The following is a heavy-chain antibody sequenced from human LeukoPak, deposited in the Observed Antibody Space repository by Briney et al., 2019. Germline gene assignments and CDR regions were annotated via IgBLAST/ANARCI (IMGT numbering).Heavy chain of an antibody. Sequence: GGSLRLSCTASGFTFGDYAMSWIRQAPGKGLEWVGFIRSKAYGETADYAASVKGRFTISRDISTDTLWLQMDSLRTEDTAVYYCAKGPLRGTAAAIDYWGQGTLVTVSS. D-gene: IGHD2-2*01. J-gene: IGHJ4*02. CDR2: IRSKAYGETA. CDR3: AKGPLRGTAAAIDY. V-gene: IGHV3-49*03. CDR1: GFTFGDYA.